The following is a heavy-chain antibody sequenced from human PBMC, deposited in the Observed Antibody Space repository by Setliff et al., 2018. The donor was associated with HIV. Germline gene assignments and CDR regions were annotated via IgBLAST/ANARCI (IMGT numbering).Heavy chain of an antibody. D-gene: IGHD6-19*01. Sequence: NPSETLSLTCAVSGASFVGDNHWSWIRQTPERGLEWIAYFMYTDIHYVNYLNYRNPSLASRLSISVDKSKNQFSLTLSSVTAADTAVYYCARARSDWYNVRPYYFDLWGQGTQVTVSS. V-gene: IGHV4-30-4*01. J-gene: IGHJ4*02. CDR1: GASFVGDNH. CDR3: ARARSDWYNVRPYYFDL. CDR2: FMYTDIHYVNYLN.